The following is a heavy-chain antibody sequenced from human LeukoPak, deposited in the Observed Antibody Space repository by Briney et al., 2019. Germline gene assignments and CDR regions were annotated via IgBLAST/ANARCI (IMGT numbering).Heavy chain of an antibody. CDR1: RYTFSSYD. J-gene: IGHJ2*01. V-gene: IGHV1-69*04. Sequence: SVRASCKAFRYTFSSYDINWVRQAPGQGLEWMGRIIPILGIANYAQKFQGRVTITADKSTSTAYMELSSLRSEDTAVYYCARYDSSGKRYFDLWGRGTLVTVSS. CDR2: IIPILGIA. D-gene: IGHD3-22*01. CDR3: ARYDSSGKRYFDL.